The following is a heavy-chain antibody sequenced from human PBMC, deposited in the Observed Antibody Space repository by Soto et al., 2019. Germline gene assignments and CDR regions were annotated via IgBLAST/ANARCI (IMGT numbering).Heavy chain of an antibody. CDR3: ARDFPKHQWLDDSFDI. D-gene: IGHD6-19*01. CDR2: INWNGGST. V-gene: IGHV3-20*04. J-gene: IGHJ3*02. Sequence: GWSLRLSCAASGFTFDDYGMSWVRQAPGKGLEWVSGINWNGGSTGYADSVKGRFTISRDNAKNSLYLQMNSLRAEDTALYYCARDFPKHQWLDDSFDIWGQGTMVTVSS. CDR1: GFTFDDYG.